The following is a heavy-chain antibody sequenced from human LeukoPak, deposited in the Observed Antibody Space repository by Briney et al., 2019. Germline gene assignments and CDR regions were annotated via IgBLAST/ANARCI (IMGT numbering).Heavy chain of an antibody. CDR3: ASHPSGGY. CDR1: GGSISSYY. Sequence: PSETLSLTCTVSGGSISSYYWSWIRQPPGKGLEWIGYIYYSGSTNYNPSLKSRVTMSVDTSKSQLSLKLNSMTAADTAVYYCASHPSGGYWGQGTLVTVSS. D-gene: IGHD3-10*01. J-gene: IGHJ4*02. CDR2: IYYSGST. V-gene: IGHV4-59*01.